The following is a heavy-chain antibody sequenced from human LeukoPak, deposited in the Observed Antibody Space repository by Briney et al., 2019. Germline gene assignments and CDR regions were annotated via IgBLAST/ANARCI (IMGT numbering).Heavy chain of an antibody. CDR3: VRTPDCSSTNCYLNYFDF. D-gene: IGHD2-2*01. CDR1: GYSFTSYW. CDR2: IYPGDSDT. V-gene: IGHV5-51*01. Sequence: GESLKISCKGSGYSFTSYWIGWVRQMPGKGLEWMGIIYPGDSDTRYSPSFQGQVTISADKSISTAYLQWTSLTASDTAMYYCVRTPDCSSTNCYLNYFDFWGQGTLVTVSS. J-gene: IGHJ4*02.